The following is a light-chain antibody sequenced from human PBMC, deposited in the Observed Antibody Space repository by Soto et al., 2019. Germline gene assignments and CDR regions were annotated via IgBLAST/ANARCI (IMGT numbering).Light chain of an antibody. Sequence: RAGQFVSSRSLAWYQQKPGQSPMLLIYGASNRATGIPGRFSASGSGTDFTLNITPLEAEDFAVYFCQQYANSPITFGHGTRLEIK. CDR1: QFVSSRS. CDR3: QQYANSPIT. V-gene: IGKV3-20*01. CDR2: GAS. J-gene: IGKJ5*01.